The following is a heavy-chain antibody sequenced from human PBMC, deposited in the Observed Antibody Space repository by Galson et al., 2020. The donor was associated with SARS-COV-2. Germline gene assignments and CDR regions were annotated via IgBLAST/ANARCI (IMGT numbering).Heavy chain of an antibody. CDR3: ARGLGAAAAVYC. CDR1: GGSFSSYY. V-gene: IGHV4-34*01. Sequence: SETLSLTCAVYGGSFSSYYWSWIRQPPGKGLEWIGEINHSGSTNYNPSLKSRVTISVDTSTNQFSLKMSTVTAADTAVYYCARGLGAAAAVYCWGQGTLVTDSS. CDR2: INHSGST. D-gene: IGHD6-13*01. J-gene: IGHJ4*02.